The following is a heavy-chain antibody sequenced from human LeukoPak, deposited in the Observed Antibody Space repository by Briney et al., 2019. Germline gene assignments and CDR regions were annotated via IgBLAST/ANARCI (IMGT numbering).Heavy chain of an antibody. J-gene: IGHJ4*02. V-gene: IGHV4-34*01. Sequence: SETLSLTCAVFGGSFSGYYWTWIRQPPGKGLEWIGEINHSGSTSYKSSLKSRVTISVDTSKDQFSLKLSSVTAADMAVYYCARGQYSGNDKVIFDNWGQGTLVTVSS. D-gene: IGHD5-12*01. CDR1: GGSFSGYY. CDR3: ARGQYSGNDKVIFDN. CDR2: INHSGST.